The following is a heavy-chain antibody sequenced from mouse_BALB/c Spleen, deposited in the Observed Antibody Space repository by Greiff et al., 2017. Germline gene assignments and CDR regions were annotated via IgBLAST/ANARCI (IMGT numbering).Heavy chain of an antibody. V-gene: IGHV14-3*02. J-gene: IGHJ4*01. CDR3: ARSKGLITPPMDY. CDR2: IDPANGNT. D-gene: IGHD2-4*01. CDR1: GFNIKDTY. Sequence: EVQLQQSGAELVKPGASVKLSCTASGFNIKDTYMHWVKQRPEQGLEWIGRIDPANGNTKYDPKFQGKATITADTSSNTAYLQLSSLTSEDTAVYYCARSKGLITPPMDYWGQGTSVTVSS.